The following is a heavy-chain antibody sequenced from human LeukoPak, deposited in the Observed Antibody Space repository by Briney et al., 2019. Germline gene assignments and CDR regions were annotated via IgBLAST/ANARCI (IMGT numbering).Heavy chain of an antibody. J-gene: IGHJ3*02. CDR3: ARLYYYDSSGYYSGRAFDI. CDR1: GYSFTSYW. D-gene: IGHD3-22*01. Sequence: GESLKISCKGSGYSFTSYWIGWVRQMPGKGLECMGIIYPGDSDTRYSPSFQGQVTISADKSISTAYLQWSSLKASDTAMYYCARLYYYDSSGYYSGRAFDIWGQGTMVTVSS. V-gene: IGHV5-51*01. CDR2: IYPGDSDT.